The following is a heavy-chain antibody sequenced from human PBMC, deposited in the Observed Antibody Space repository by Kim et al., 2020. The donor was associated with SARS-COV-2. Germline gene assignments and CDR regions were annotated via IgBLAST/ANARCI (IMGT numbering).Heavy chain of an antibody. CDR2: INAGNTNT. V-gene: IGHV1-3*01. D-gene: IGHD1-1*01. Sequence: ASVKVSCKTSGYTFDSYAMHWVRQAPGQRLEWMGWINAGNTNTIYSQKFQGRVTISRETSTSSTYMELTSLRSEDSATYYCARESARSTGTDFDFWGQGTLVTVSS. CDR3: ARESARSTGTDFDF. J-gene: IGHJ4*02. CDR1: GYTFDSYA.